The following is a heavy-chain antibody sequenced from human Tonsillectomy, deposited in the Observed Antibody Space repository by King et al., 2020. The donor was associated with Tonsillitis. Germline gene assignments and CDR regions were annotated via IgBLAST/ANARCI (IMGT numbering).Heavy chain of an antibody. CDR1: GYTFTDYY. D-gene: IGHD5-18*01. J-gene: IGHJ4*02. V-gene: IGHV1-2*02. Sequence: VQLVQSGAEVKKPGASVKVSCKASGYTFTDYYMHWVRQAPGQGLEWMGWINPKSGDTNYAQKFQGRVTMTRDTSISTAYMELSRLKSDDTAVYYCAREWERGFSYARGVDYWGQGTLVTVSS. CDR2: INPKSGDT. CDR3: AREWERGFSYARGVDY.